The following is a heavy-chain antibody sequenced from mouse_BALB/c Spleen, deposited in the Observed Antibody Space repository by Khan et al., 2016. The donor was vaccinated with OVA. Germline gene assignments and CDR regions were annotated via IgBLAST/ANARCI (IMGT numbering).Heavy chain of an antibody. D-gene: IGHD1-1*01. CDR3: ANHGSSSAWFAY. J-gene: IGHJ3*01. Sequence: QVQLQQSGAELAKPGASVKMSCKASGYTFTSYWMHWVKQRPGQGLEWIGCINPSTGYSEYNQKFKDKATLTADKSSSTAYMQLSSLTSDDSAVYYCANHGSSSAWFAYWGQGTLVTVSA. CDR2: INPSTGYS. CDR1: GYTFTSYW. V-gene: IGHV1-7*01.